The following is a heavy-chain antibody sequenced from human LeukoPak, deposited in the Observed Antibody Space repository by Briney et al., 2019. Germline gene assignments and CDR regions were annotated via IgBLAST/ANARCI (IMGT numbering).Heavy chain of an antibody. D-gene: IGHD4-17*01. J-gene: IGHJ4*02. V-gene: IGHV3-30*03. CDR1: GFTFSSYG. CDR2: ISYDASYK. Sequence: PGRSLRLSCAASGFTFSSYGMHWVRQAPGKGLERLAVISYDASYKNYADSVKGRFTISRDNSKNTLYLQMNSLRAEDTAVYYCASLYGDYGDYWGQGTLVTVSS. CDR3: ASLYGDYGDY.